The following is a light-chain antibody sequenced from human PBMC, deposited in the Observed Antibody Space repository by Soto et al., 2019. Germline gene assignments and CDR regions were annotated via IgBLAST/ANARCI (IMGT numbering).Light chain of an antibody. Sequence: DIQMTQSPSSLSASVGDRFTITCRASQSISRWLAWYQEKPGKAPXXLIYDASNLESGVPSRFSVSGSGTEFTLTISRLQPDYFATYDCQQYSSYWTFGQGTKVDI. J-gene: IGKJ1*01. CDR2: DAS. CDR1: QSISRW. V-gene: IGKV1-5*01. CDR3: QQYSSYWT.